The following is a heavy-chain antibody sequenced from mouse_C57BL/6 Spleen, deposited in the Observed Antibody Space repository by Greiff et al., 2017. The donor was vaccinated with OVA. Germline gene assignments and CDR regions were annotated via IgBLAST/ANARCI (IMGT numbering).Heavy chain of an antibody. CDR1: GYTFTSYW. CDR2: IYPGNSDT. Sequence: VQLQQSGTVLARPGASVKMSCKTSGYTFTSYWMHWVKQRPGQGLEWIGAIYPGNSDTSYNQKFKGKAKLTAVTSASTAYMELSSLTNEDSAVYYCTREGYYGSSFHWYFDVWGTGTTVTVSS. V-gene: IGHV1-5*01. CDR3: TREGYYGSSFHWYFDV. D-gene: IGHD1-1*01. J-gene: IGHJ1*03.